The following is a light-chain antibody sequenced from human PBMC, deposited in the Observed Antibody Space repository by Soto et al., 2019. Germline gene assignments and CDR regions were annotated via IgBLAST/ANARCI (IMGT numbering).Light chain of an antibody. V-gene: IGKV1-27*01. J-gene: IGKJ4*01. CDR3: QKYNSAPSLT. CDR1: QGISNY. CDR2: AAS. Sequence: DIQMTQSPSSLSSSVGDRVTITCRASQGISNYLAWYQQKPGKVPKLLIYAASTLQSGVPSRFSGSGSGTDFTLTISSLQPEDVATYYCQKYNSAPSLTFGGGTKVEIK.